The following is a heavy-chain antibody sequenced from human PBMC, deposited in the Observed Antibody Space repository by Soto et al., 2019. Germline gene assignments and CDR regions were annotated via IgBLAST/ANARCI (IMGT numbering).Heavy chain of an antibody. Sequence: KPGGSMKISSAASIYTFSSYSMNWVRKNTGKGLEWVSSISSSSSYIYYADSVKGRFTISRDNAKNSLYLQMNSLRAEDTAVYYCASSEERGYRGYDWDYYLDYWGQGTLVTVSS. D-gene: IGHD5-12*01. J-gene: IGHJ4*02. CDR3: ASSEERGYRGYDWDYYLDY. CDR2: ISSSSSYI. V-gene: IGHV3-21*01. CDR1: IYTFSSYS.